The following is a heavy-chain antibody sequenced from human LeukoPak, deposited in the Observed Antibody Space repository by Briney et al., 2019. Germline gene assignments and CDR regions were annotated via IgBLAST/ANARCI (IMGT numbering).Heavy chain of an antibody. CDR1: GGSFSGYY. V-gene: IGHV4-34*01. CDR2: INHSGST. D-gene: IGHD3-22*01. J-gene: IGHJ3*02. CDR3: ARYYYDSSGYSLDAFDI. Sequence: PSETLSLTCAVYGGSFSGYYWSWIRQPPGKGLEWIGEINHSGSTNYNPSLKSRVTISVDTSKNQFSLKLSSVTAADTAVYYCARYYYDSSGYSLDAFDIWGQGTMVTVSS.